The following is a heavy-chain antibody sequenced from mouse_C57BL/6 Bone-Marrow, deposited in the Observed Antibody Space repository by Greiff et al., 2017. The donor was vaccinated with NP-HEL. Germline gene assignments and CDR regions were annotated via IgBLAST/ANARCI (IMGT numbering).Heavy chain of an antibody. Sequence: QVQLQQPGAELVKPGASVKMSCKASGYTFTSYWITWVKQRPGQGLAWIGDIYPGSGSTNYNEKFKSKATLTVDTSSSTAYMQLSSLTSEDAADYYGYYYGSSYVDYWGQGTTLTVSS. V-gene: IGHV1-55*01. CDR3: YYYGSSYVDY. D-gene: IGHD1-1*01. CDR1: GYTFTSYW. CDR2: IYPGSGST. J-gene: IGHJ2*01.